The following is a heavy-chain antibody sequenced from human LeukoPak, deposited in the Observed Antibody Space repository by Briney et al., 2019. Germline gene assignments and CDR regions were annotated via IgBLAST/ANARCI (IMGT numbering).Heavy chain of an antibody. CDR1: GGSISSYY. CDR3: ARPARMYSSSSYFDY. J-gene: IGHJ4*02. CDR2: IYTSGST. D-gene: IGHD6-6*01. V-gene: IGHV4-4*09. Sequence: PSETLSLTCTVSGGSISSYYWSWIRQPPGKGLEWIGYIYTSGSTNYNPSLKSRVTISVDASKNQFSLKLSSVTAADTAVYYCARPARMYSSSSYFDYWGQGTLVTVSS.